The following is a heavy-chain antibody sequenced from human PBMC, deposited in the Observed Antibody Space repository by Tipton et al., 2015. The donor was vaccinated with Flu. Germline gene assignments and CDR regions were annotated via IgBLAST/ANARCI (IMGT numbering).Heavy chain of an antibody. CDR1: GFTFSSTYA. CDR3: ATTKKFGGGIEYFYGLDV. CDR2: IGASGGNI. Sequence: SLRLSCEASGFTFSSTYAMAWVRQAPGKGLEWVSEIGASGGNIFYADSVRGRFTISRDTSKNTLYLQMTGLTAEDTALYYCATTKKFGGGIEYFYGLDVWGQGTMVTVSS. J-gene: IGHJ6*02. D-gene: IGHD3-16*01. V-gene: IGHV3-23*01.